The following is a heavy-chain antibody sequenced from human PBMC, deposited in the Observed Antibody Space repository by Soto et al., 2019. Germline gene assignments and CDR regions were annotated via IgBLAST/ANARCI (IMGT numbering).Heavy chain of an antibody. Sequence: QVQLVESGGGVVQPGRSLRLSCAASGFTFSSYGMHWVRQAPGKGLEWVAVIWYDGSNKYYADSVKGRFTISRDNSKHTLYLQMNSLRAEDTAVYYCASEYQPNCFDPWGQGTLVTVSS. J-gene: IGHJ5*02. V-gene: IGHV3-33*01. CDR1: GFTFSSYG. D-gene: IGHD2-2*01. CDR3: ASEYQPNCFDP. CDR2: IWYDGSNK.